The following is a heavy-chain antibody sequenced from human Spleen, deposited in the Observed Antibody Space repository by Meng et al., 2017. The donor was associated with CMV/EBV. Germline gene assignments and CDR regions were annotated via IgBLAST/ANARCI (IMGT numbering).Heavy chain of an antibody. CDR1: GDSIDSRNWG. CDR2: IYYSGST. V-gene: IGHV4-39*01. D-gene: IGHD6-13*01. J-gene: IGHJ4*02. Sequence: GDSIDSRNWGSWVRQPPGRGLEWIGSIYYSGSTHYNPSLKSRVTISVDTSKNQFSLKLSSVTAADTAVYYCARHDSSSWYIHYFDYWGQGTLVTVSS. CDR3: ARHDSSSWYIHYFDY.